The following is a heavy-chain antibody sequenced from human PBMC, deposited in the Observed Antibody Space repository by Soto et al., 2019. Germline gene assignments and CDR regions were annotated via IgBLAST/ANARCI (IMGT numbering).Heavy chain of an antibody. CDR3: AHRPRGSSPWDY. Sequence: QITLKESGPTLVKPTQTLTLTCTFSGLSLTTSGVVVGWIRQSPGKALEWLALVYWDDDKRYSPSLKSRLSINKDTSKKQVVLSMTNMDPVDTATYYCAHRPRGSSPWDYWGQGTLVTVSS. CDR2: VYWDDDK. D-gene: IGHD1-26*01. V-gene: IGHV2-5*02. CDR1: GLSLTTSGVV. J-gene: IGHJ4*02.